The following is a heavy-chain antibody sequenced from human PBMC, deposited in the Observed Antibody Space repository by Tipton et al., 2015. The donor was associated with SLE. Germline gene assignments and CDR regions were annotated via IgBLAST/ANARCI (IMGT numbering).Heavy chain of an antibody. Sequence: TLSLTCTVSGYSISSGYYWGWIRQPPGKGLEWIGSIYHSGSTNYNPSLKSRVTISVDTSKNQFSLKLNSVTAADTAVYYCATLSGVAATLDAFDIWGQGTMVTVSS. CDR3: ATLSGVAATLDAFDI. V-gene: IGHV4-38-2*02. CDR2: IYHSGST. CDR1: GYSISSGYY. D-gene: IGHD2-15*01. J-gene: IGHJ3*02.